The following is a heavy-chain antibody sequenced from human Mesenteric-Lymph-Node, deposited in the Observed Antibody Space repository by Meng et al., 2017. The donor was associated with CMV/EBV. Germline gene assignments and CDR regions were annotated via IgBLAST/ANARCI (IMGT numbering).Heavy chain of an antibody. CDR2: IIPILGIA. V-gene: IGHV1-69*10. J-gene: IGHJ3*02. CDR3: ARDPGVLRYCSSTSCQRTSAFDI. Sequence: SVKVSCKASGGTFSSYAISWVRQAPGQGLEWMGGIIPILGIANYAQKFQGRVTITADKSTSTAYMELSSLRSEDTAVYYCARDPGVLRYCSSTSCQRTSAFDIWGQGTMVTVSS. CDR1: GGTFSSYA. D-gene: IGHD2-2*01.